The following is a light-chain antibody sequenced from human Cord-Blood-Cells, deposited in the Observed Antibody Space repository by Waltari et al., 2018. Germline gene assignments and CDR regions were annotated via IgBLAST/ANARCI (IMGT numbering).Light chain of an antibody. Sequence: QSALTQPPSASGSPGQSVTIPCPGTSSAVGGFNSVPWYQQHPGQAPKLMIYEVSKRPSGVPDRFSGSKSGNTASLTVSGLQAEDEADYYCSSYAGSNNLVFGGGTKLTVL. J-gene: IGLJ3*02. CDR3: SSYAGSNNLV. V-gene: IGLV2-8*01. CDR1: SSAVGGFNS. CDR2: EVS.